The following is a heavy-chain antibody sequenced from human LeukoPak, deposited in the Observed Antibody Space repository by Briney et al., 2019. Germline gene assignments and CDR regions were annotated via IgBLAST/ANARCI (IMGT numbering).Heavy chain of an antibody. J-gene: IGHJ4*02. Sequence: SVKVSRKASGGTFSSYAISWVRQAPGQGLEWMGGIIPIFGTANYAQKFQGRVTITADESTSTAYMELGSLRSEDTAVYYCASRLGYCSGGSCYLPLDYWGQGTLVTVSS. D-gene: IGHD2-15*01. CDR2: IIPIFGTA. CDR3: ASRLGYCSGGSCYLPLDY. CDR1: GGTFSSYA. V-gene: IGHV1-69*13.